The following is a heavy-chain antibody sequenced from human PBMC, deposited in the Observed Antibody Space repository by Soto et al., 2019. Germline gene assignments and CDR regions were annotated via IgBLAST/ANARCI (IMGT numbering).Heavy chain of an antibody. CDR1: GDSMTKYY. D-gene: IGHD1-26*01. Sequence: SETLSLTCNVSGDSMTKYYWSWIRQPAGKGLEWIGRIYTSGSTNYNPSLKSRVTMSIDTSNNHFSLNLKSVTAADTAVYYCARKVGAAYYFDFWGKGALVNV. V-gene: IGHV4-4*07. CDR3: ARKVGAAYYFDF. CDR2: IYTSGST. J-gene: IGHJ4*02.